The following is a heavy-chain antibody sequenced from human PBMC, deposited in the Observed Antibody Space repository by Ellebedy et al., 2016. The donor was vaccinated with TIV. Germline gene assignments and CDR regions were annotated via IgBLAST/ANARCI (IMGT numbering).Heavy chain of an antibody. CDR2: TYVDGST. J-gene: IGHJ4*02. CDR3: ARGGPGQWLDLFDY. V-gene: IGHV4-59*01. D-gene: IGHD6-19*01. CDR1: PDSISNYY. Sequence: SETLSLXCTVPPDSISNYYWSWIRQAQGKGLDYIGYTYVDGSTNYNPSLRSRATISVDTSKNQVSLKLDAVTAADTAVYYCARGGPGQWLDLFDYWGQGILVTVSS.